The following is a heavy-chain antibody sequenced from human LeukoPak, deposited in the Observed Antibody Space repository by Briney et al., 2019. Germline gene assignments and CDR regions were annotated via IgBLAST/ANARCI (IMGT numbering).Heavy chain of an antibody. D-gene: IGHD4-17*01. CDR1: GYSFTSYW. Sequence: GESLRISFKGSGYSFTSYWISWVRQLPGKGLEWMGRIDPSDSYTNYSPSFQGHVTISADKSISTAYLQWSSLKASDTAMYYCARRPNDLYDYGDYLLTDWGQGTLGTVSS. CDR3: ARRPNDLYDYGDYLLTD. J-gene: IGHJ4*02. CDR2: IDPSDSYT. V-gene: IGHV5-10-1*01.